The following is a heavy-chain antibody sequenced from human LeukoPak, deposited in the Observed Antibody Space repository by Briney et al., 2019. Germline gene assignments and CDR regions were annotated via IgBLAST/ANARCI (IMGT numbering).Heavy chain of an antibody. Sequence: ASVKVSCKASGFTLNAYYMHWVRQAPGQGLEWMGWINPNSGGTNYAQKFQGRVTMTRDTSISTAYMELSRLRSDDTAVYYCAREQYYYDSSSLGSVDYWGQGTLVTVSS. CDR2: INPNSGGT. CDR3: AREQYYYDSSSLGSVDY. V-gene: IGHV1-2*02. D-gene: IGHD3-22*01. CDR1: GFTLNAYY. J-gene: IGHJ4*02.